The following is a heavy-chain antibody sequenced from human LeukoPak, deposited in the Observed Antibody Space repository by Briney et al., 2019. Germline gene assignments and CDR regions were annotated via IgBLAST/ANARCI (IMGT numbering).Heavy chain of an antibody. D-gene: IGHD1-26*01. CDR2: ISSSSSYI. CDR3: ARDFHMVGATSQRHIAY. V-gene: IGHV3-21*01. J-gene: IGHJ4*02. Sequence: GGSLRLSCAASGFTFSSYSMNWVRQAPGKGLEWVSSISSSSSYIYYAALVKGRFTISRDNAKNSLYLQMNSLRAEDTAVYYCARDFHMVGATSQRHIAYWGQGTLVTVSS. CDR1: GFTFSSYS.